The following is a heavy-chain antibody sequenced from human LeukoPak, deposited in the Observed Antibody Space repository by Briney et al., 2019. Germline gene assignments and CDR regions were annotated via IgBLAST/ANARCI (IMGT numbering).Heavy chain of an antibody. D-gene: IGHD6-13*01. V-gene: IGHV1-8*03. CDR1: GYTFASHD. CDR2: MNPNSGDT. Sequence: ASVKVSCKASGYTFASHDINWVRQASGQGLEWMGWMNPNSGDTGYAQKFQGRVTITRDTSIGTAYMELNSLRSEDTAVYYCARDRDIRVSSSWFYYYYYGMDVWGQGTTVTVSS. CDR3: ARDRDIRVSSSWFYYYYYGMDV. J-gene: IGHJ6*02.